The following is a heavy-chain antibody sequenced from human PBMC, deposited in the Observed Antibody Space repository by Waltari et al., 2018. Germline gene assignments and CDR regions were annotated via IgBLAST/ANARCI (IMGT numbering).Heavy chain of an antibody. CDR3: ASSPTY. D-gene: IGHD2-21*01. V-gene: IGHV3-7*01. CDR2: INQDGSET. CDR1: GFTFRNYW. J-gene: IGHJ4*02. Sequence: EVQLVKSGGGLVQPGGSLRLSCAASGFTFRNYWMSWVRQAPGKGLEWVANINQDGSETYYVDSVKGRFTISRDNAKNSLYLQMSSLRAEDTAMYYCASSPTYWGQGTLVTVSS.